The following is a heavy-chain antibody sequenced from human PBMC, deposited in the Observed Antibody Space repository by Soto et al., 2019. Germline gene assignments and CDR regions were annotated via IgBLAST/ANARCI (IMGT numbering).Heavy chain of an antibody. CDR1: GYTFTGYY. V-gene: IGHV1-2*04. D-gene: IGHD1-1*01. Sequence: ASVKVSCKASGYTFTGYYMHWLRQAPGQGLEWMGWINPNSGGTNYAQKFQGWVTMTRGTSISTAYMELSRLRSDDTAVYYCARERRTKHNWFDPWGQGTLVTVSS. CDR3: ARERRTKHNWFDP. J-gene: IGHJ5*02. CDR2: INPNSGGT.